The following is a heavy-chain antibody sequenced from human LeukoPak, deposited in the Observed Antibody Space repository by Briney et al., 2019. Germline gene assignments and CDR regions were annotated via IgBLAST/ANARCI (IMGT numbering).Heavy chain of an antibody. CDR3: ARYLDRIVVVPPDAFDI. Sequence: GESLKISCKGSGYSFTSYWIGWVRQMPGKGLEWMGIIYPGDSDTRYSPSFQGQVTISADKSISTAYLQWSSLKASDIAMYYCARYLDRIVVVPPDAFDIWGQGTMVTVSS. V-gene: IGHV5-51*01. CDR2: IYPGDSDT. D-gene: IGHD3-22*01. J-gene: IGHJ3*02. CDR1: GYSFTSYW.